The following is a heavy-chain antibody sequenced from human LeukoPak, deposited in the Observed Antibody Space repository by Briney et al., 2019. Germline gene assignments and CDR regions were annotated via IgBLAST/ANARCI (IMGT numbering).Heavy chain of an antibody. D-gene: IGHD6-13*01. Sequence: GGSLRLSCAASGFPFSNHGMHWVRQAPGKGLEWVAVISYDGRNKYYADSVKGRFTISRDNSQNTLSLQMNSLRAEDTAVYYCARGPYSSNWYVDYWGQGTLVTVAS. CDR1: GFPFSNHG. V-gene: IGHV3-30*03. CDR2: ISYDGRNK. CDR3: ARGPYSSNWYVDY. J-gene: IGHJ4*02.